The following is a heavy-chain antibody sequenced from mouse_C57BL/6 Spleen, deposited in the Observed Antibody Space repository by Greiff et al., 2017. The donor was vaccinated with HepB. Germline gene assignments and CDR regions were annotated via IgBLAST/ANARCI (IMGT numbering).Heavy chain of an antibody. CDR2: IDPETGGT. Sequence: QVQLQQSGAELVRPGASVTLSCKASGYTFTDYEMHWVKQTPVHGLEWIGAIDPETGGTAYNQKFKGKAILTADKSSSTAYMELRSLTSEDSAVYYCTREDYYGAMVYWGQGTSVTVSS. V-gene: IGHV1-15*01. CDR1: GYTFTDYE. CDR3: TREDYYGAMVY. D-gene: IGHD1-2*01. J-gene: IGHJ4*01.